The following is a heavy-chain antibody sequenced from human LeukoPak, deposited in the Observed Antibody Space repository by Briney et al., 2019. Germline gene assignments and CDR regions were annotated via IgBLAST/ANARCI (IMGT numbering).Heavy chain of an antibody. D-gene: IGHD2-21*02. Sequence: GGSLRLSCAASGFSVRSHYMSWVRQAPGKGLEWVAVIYSDRRTHYGDSVKGRFTISRDNSNHTLHLQMNSLRGEDTAVYYCARCGSDYDGGAFDIWGQGTVVTVSS. V-gene: IGHV3-53*01. CDR3: ARCGSDYDGGAFDI. J-gene: IGHJ3*02. CDR1: GFSVRSHY. CDR2: IYSDRRT.